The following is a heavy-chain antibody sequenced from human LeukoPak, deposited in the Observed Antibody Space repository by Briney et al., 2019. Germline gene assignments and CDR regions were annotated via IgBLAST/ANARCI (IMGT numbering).Heavy chain of an antibody. CDR1: GFTFSTYI. CDR2: ISSSGNFI. J-gene: IGHJ4*02. V-gene: IGHV3-21*01. Sequence: GGSLRLSCAASGFTFSTYIMNWVRQAPGKGLEWVSSISSSGNFIYYTDSVKGRFTISRDNAKNSLYLQMNSLRAEDTAVYYCARDSSGWYGGKGFDFDYWGQGTLVTVSS. CDR3: ARDSSGWYGGKGFDFDY. D-gene: IGHD6-19*01.